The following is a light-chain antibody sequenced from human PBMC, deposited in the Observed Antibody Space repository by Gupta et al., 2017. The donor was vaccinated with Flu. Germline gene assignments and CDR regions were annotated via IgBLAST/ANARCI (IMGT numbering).Light chain of an antibody. CDR2: ADH. Sequence: SYVLTQPPSVSVAPGKTARITCGGDQIGSKNVHWYQQKPGQAPLLVVYADHRRPSGIPERFSGSNSGNTATLTITRVEDGDEADYYCQVWHSTSDQYVFGTGTKVTVL. J-gene: IGLJ1*01. V-gene: IGLV3-21*03. CDR1: QIGSKN. CDR3: QVWHSTSDQYV.